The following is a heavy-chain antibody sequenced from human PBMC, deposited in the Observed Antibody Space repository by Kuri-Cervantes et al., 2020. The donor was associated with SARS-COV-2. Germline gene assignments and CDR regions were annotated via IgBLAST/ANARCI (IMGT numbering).Heavy chain of an antibody. CDR1: GFTVSSNY. D-gene: IGHD1-26*01. CDR2: IYSGGST. V-gene: IGHV3-53*01. CDR3: ASRPPPGELGELRVSGMWSDAFDI. Sequence: GESLKISCAASGFTVSSNYMSWVRRAPVKGLEWVSVIYSGGSTYYADSVKGRFTISRDNSKNTLYLQMNSLRAEDTAVYYCASRPPPGELGELRVSGMWSDAFDIWGQGTMVTVSS. J-gene: IGHJ3*02.